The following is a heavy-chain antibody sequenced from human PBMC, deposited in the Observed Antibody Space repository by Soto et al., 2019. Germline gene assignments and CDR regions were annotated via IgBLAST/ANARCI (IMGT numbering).Heavy chain of an antibody. CDR1: GFTFSSYA. J-gene: IGHJ6*02. CDR3: AKDRQQLESYYYYGMDV. V-gene: IGHV3-23*01. CDR2: ISGSGGST. Sequence: LRLSCAASGFTFSSYAMSWVRQAPGKGLEWVSAISGSGGSTYYADSVKGRFTISRDNSKNTLYLQMNSLRAEDTAVYYCAKDRQQLESYYYYGMDVWGQGTTVTVSS. D-gene: IGHD6-13*01.